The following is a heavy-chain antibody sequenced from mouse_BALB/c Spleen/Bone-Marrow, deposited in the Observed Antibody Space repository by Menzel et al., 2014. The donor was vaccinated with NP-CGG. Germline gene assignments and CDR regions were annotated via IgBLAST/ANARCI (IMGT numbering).Heavy chain of an antibody. CDR1: GYTFTSYW. CDR2: IYPGSGST. V-gene: IGHV1S22*01. J-gene: IGHJ3*01. CDR3: RRGFAY. Sequence: LQQPGSELVRPGASVKLSCKASGYTFTSYWMHWVKRRHGQGLEWIGNIYPGSGSTNYDEKFKSKGTLTVDTSSSRACMRLSSLTSEDSAVYYCRRGFAYWGQGTLVTVSA.